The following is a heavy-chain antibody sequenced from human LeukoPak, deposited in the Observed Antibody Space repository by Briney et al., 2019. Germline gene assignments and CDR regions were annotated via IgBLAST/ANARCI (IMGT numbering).Heavy chain of an antibody. CDR3: ARDHPSGIAVAAFDY. Sequence: PSETLSLTCTVSSGSISSYYWSWIRQPPGKGLEWIGYIYYSGSTNYNPSLKSRVTISVDTSKNQFSLKLSSVTAADTAVYYCARDHPSGIAVAAFDYWGQGTLVTVSS. J-gene: IGHJ4*02. CDR1: SGSISSYY. D-gene: IGHD6-19*01. CDR2: IYYSGST. V-gene: IGHV4-59*01.